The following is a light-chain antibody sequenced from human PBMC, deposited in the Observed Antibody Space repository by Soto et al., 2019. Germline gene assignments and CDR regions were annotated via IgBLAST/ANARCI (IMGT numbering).Light chain of an antibody. CDR1: QSVSSSY. J-gene: IGKJ1*01. CDR2: GAS. Sequence: EIVLTQSPGTLSLSPGERATLSCRASQSVSSSYLAWYQQKPGQAPRLLIYGASSRATGIPDRLTGSGSGTEFTLTISSLQTDDFSTYYCQQYHSYWTFGQGTKVDIK. CDR3: QQYHSYWT. V-gene: IGKV3-20*01.